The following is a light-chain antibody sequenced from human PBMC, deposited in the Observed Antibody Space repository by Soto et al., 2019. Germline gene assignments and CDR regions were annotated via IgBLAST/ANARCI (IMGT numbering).Light chain of an antibody. CDR1: QSVSSY. J-gene: IGKJ5*01. Sequence: EIVLTQSPATLSLSPGERATLSCRASQSVSSYLAWYQQKPGQAPRPLIYDASNRATGIPARFSGSGSGTDFTLTISSLEPEDFAVYYCQQRSNFLTFGQGTRLEIK. V-gene: IGKV3-11*01. CDR2: DAS. CDR3: QQRSNFLT.